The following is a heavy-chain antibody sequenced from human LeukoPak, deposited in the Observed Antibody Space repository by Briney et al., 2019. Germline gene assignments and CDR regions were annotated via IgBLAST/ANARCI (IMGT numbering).Heavy chain of an antibody. Sequence: GGSLRLSCAASGFTVSNKYMTWVRQAPGEGLEWVSSISSSSSYIYYADSVKGRFTISRDNAKNSLYLQMNSLRAEDTAVYYCARGSSGYFDYWGQGTLVTVSS. CDR2: ISSSSSYI. D-gene: IGHD6-19*01. J-gene: IGHJ4*02. CDR1: GFTVSNKY. CDR3: ARGSSGYFDY. V-gene: IGHV3-21*01.